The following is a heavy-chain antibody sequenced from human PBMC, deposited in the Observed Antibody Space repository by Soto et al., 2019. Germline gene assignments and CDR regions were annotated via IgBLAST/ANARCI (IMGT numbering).Heavy chain of an antibody. D-gene: IGHD3-22*01. J-gene: IGHJ4*02. Sequence: GASVKVSCKVSGYTLTELSMHWVRQAPGKGLEWMGRFDPEDGETIYAQKFQGRVTMTEDTSTDTAYMELGSLRSEDTAVYYCTTDRSRNDGSVYGLFDYWGQGTLVTVSS. V-gene: IGHV1-24*01. CDR3: TTDRSRNDGSVYGLFDY. CDR1: GYTLTELS. CDR2: FDPEDGET.